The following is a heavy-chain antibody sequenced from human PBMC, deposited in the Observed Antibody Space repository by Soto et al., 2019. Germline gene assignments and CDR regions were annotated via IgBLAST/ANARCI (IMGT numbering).Heavy chain of an antibody. J-gene: IGHJ6*02. CDR1: GFTFSSYS. CDR2: ISSSSSYI. V-gene: IGHV3-21*01. CDR3: SRDYLYYYYGMDV. Sequence: EVQLVASGGGLVKPGGSLRLYCAASGFTFSSYSMNWVRQAPGKGLEWVSSISSSSSYIYYADSVKGRFTISRDNAKNSLYLPMNSLRSEDTAVYYCSRDYLYYYYGMDVWGQGTTVTVSS. D-gene: IGHD3-16*02.